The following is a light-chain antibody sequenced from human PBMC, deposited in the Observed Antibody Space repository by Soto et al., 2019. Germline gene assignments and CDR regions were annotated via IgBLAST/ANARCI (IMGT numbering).Light chain of an antibody. CDR3: QQYSYWPLT. CDR2: GAS. CDR1: QSVSSN. Sequence: EIVMTQSPATLSVSPGERATLSCRASQSVSSNLAWYQQKPGQAPRLLIYGASTRATGIPARFSGSGSGTEFTLTISSQQSEDVAVYYCQQYSYWPLTFGGGTKVEIK. V-gene: IGKV3-15*01. J-gene: IGKJ4*01.